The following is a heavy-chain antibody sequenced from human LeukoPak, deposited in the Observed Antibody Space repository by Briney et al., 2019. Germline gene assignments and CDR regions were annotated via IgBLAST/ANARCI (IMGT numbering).Heavy chain of an antibody. D-gene: IGHD2-15*01. CDR2: ISNNGGYT. V-gene: IGHV3-23*01. CDR3: AKQLGYCSDGSCYFPY. Sequence: GGSLRLSCAASGFTFSSFAMSGVRQAPGKGLEWASAISNNGGYTYYADSVQGRFTISRDNSKSTLCLQMNSLRAEDTAVYYCAKQLGYCSDGSCYFPYWGQGTLVTVSS. J-gene: IGHJ4*02. CDR1: GFTFSSFA.